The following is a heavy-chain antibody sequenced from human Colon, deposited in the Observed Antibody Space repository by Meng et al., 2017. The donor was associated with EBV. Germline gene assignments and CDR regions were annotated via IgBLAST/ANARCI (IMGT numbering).Heavy chain of an antibody. CDR3: AKESTRSSSRRFDF. J-gene: IGHJ4*02. Sequence: EVQLLESXGDLVQPGXSLRFSXSASGFTFTNYAMSRVRQAPGKGLEWLSSMSGTGGSTYYADSVKGRFTISRDNSKNMVYLEMNSLGAEDTALYYCAKESTRSSSRRFDFWGQGTLVTVSS. V-gene: IGHV3-23*01. D-gene: IGHD6-19*01. CDR2: MSGTGGST. CDR1: GFTFTNYA.